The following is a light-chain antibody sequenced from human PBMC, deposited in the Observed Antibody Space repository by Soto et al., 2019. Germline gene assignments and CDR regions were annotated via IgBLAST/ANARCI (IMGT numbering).Light chain of an antibody. J-gene: IGKJ2*01. CDR3: QLRSNWPPYT. Sequence: EIVLTQSPATLSLSPGERATLSCRASQSVSSYLALYQQKPGQAPRLLIYDASNRATGIPARFSGSGSATDFTLTISSLEPEDFAVYYCQLRSNWPPYTFGQGTKLEIK. V-gene: IGKV3-11*01. CDR2: DAS. CDR1: QSVSSY.